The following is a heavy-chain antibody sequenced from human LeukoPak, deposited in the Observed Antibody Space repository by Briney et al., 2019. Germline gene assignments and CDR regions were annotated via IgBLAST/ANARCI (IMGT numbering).Heavy chain of an antibody. Sequence: PGGSLRLSCAASGFTFSSYWMNWVRQAPGKGLEWVSYISSSGRTMYYADSVKGRFTFSRDNAKNSLYLQMNSLRAEDTAVYYCARESGLTMVRGTFDYWGQGTLVTVSS. CDR1: GFTFSSYW. CDR3: ARESGLTMVRGTFDY. D-gene: IGHD3-10*01. J-gene: IGHJ4*02. V-gene: IGHV3-48*04. CDR2: ISSSGRTM.